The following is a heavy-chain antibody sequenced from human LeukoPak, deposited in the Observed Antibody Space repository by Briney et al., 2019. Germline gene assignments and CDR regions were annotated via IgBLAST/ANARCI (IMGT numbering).Heavy chain of an antibody. CDR2: ISYDGSNK. CDR1: GFTFSSYA. V-gene: IGHV3-30-3*01. J-gene: IGHJ4*02. CDR3: ARPTAMVTAYFDY. Sequence: GRSLRLSCAASGFTFSSYAMHWVRQAPGKGLEWVAVISYDGSNKYYAGSVKGRFTISRDNSRNTLYRQMNSLRAEDTAVYYCARPTAMVTAYFDYWGQGTLVTVSS. D-gene: IGHD5-18*01.